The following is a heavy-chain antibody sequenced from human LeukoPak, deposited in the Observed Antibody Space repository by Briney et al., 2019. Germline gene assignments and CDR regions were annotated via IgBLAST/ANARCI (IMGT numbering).Heavy chain of an antibody. Sequence: GGSLRLSCAASGFTFSSYAMHWVRQAPGKGLEWVAVISYDGSNKYYADSVKGRFTISRDNSKNTLYLQMNSLRAEDTAVYYCAKDLNYGGNSHRHTAFDYWGQGTLVTVSS. J-gene: IGHJ4*02. CDR1: GFTFSSYA. CDR2: ISYDGSNK. V-gene: IGHV3-30-3*01. D-gene: IGHD4-23*01. CDR3: AKDLNYGGNSHRHTAFDY.